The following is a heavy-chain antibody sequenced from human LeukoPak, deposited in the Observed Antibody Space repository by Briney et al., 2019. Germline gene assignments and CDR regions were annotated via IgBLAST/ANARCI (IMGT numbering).Heavy chain of an antibody. D-gene: IGHD3-22*01. CDR1: GFTFSSYW. Sequence: PGGSLRLSCAASGFTFSSYWMHWVRQAPGKGLVWVSRISSDESNTAYADSVKGRFTISRDNSKNTLYLQMNSLRAEDTAVYYCARSGYYRFDYWGQGTLVTVSS. J-gene: IGHJ4*02. V-gene: IGHV3-74*01. CDR3: ARSGYYRFDY. CDR2: ISSDESNT.